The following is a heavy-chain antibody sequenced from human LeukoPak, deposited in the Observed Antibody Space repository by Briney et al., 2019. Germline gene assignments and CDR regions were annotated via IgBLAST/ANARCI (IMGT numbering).Heavy chain of an antibody. D-gene: IGHD6-6*01. CDR2: INPNSGGT. CDR3: AREYSSSPWYFDV. CDR1: GYTFTGYY. J-gene: IGHJ2*01. Sequence: GASVKVSCKASGYTFTGYYMHLVRQAPGQGLEWMGRINPNSGGTNYAQKFQGRVTMTRDTSISTAYMELSRLRSDDTAVYYCAREYSSSPWYFDVWGRGTLVTVPS. V-gene: IGHV1-2*06.